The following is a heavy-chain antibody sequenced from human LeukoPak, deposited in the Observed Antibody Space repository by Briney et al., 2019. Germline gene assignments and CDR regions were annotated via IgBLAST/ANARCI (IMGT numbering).Heavy chain of an antibody. CDR2: ILYSGIT. CDR3: ASTPWGRFDT. CDR1: GGSISNYY. V-gene: IGHV4-59*01. J-gene: IGHJ5*02. D-gene: IGHD7-27*01. Sequence: KPSETLSLTCTLSGGSISNYYWDWVRQPPGKGLEWSGYILYSGITNFNPPLKSRVPISMATSKSQSSLTWRAVTATDTAVNYCASTPWGRFDTWGQGVLVTVSP.